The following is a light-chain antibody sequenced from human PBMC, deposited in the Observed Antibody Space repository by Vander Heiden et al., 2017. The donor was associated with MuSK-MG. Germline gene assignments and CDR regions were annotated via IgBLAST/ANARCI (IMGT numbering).Light chain of an antibody. CDR1: NVGLKS. J-gene: IGLJ3*02. CDR3: QVWDSTVDEFV. CDR2: DNE. V-gene: IGLV3-21*02. Sequence: SYVLTQPPSVSVAPGETATVTCGGRNVGLKSGNWYHQKPGQAPVMVVYDNEARPSGIPERFSGSNSGNTATLTISRVEAGDEADYYCQVWDSTVDEFVFGGGTKLTVL.